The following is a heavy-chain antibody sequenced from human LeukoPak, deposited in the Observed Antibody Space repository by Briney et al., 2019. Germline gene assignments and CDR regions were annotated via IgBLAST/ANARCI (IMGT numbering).Heavy chain of an antibody. Sequence: SETLSLTCAVYGGSFSGYYWSWIRQPPGKGLEWIGEINHSGSTNYNPSLKSRVTISVDTSKNQFSLKLSSVTAADTAVYYCAARPVAGGGYFDYWGQGTLVTVSS. CDR2: INHSGST. D-gene: IGHD6-19*01. V-gene: IGHV4-34*01. CDR3: AARPVAGGGYFDY. CDR1: GGSFSGYY. J-gene: IGHJ4*02.